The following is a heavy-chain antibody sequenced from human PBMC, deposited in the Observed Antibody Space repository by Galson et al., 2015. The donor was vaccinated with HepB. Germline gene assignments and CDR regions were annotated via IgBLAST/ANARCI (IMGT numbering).Heavy chain of an antibody. CDR3: ARDDFGVVIKSLGPYYYYMDV. D-gene: IGHD3-3*01. Sequence: SLRLSCAASGFTFSSYSMNWVRQAPGKGLEWVSSISSSSSYIYYADSVKGRFTISRDNAKNSLYLQMNSLRAEDTAVYYCARDDFGVVIKSLGPYYYYMDVWGKGTTVTVSS. V-gene: IGHV3-21*01. CDR2: ISSSSSYI. J-gene: IGHJ6*03. CDR1: GFTFSSYS.